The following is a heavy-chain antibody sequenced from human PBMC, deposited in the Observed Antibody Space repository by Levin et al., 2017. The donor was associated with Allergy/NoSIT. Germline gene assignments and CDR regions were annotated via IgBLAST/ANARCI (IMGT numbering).Heavy chain of an antibody. J-gene: IGHJ4*02. CDR2: IRSKAYGGTT. CDR1: GFTFGDYA. D-gene: IGHD2-15*01. Sequence: AGGSLRLSCTASGFTFGDYAMSWVRQAPGKGLEWVGFIRSKAYGGTTEYAASVKGRFTISRDDSKSIAYLQMNSLKTEDTAVYYCTRGRGVVAATLDYWGQGTLVTVSS. CDR3: TRGRGVVAATLDY. V-gene: IGHV3-49*04.